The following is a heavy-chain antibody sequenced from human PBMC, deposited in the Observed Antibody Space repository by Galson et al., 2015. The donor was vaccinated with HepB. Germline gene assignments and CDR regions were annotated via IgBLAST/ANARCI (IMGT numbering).Heavy chain of an antibody. Sequence: SLRLSCAASGFTFSDYYMSWIRQAPGKGLEWVSYISSSGSTIYYADSMKGRFTISRDNAKNSLYLQMNSLRAEDTAVYYCARVRGTVTTKRGYFDLWGRGTLVTVSS. CDR1: GFTFSDYY. CDR2: ISSSGSTI. J-gene: IGHJ2*01. D-gene: IGHD4-17*01. CDR3: ARVRGTVTTKRGYFDL. V-gene: IGHV3-11*01.